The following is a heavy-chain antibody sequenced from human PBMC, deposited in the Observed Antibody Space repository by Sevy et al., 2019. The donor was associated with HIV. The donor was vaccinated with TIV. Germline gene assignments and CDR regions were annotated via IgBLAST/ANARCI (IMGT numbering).Heavy chain of an antibody. Sequence: ASVKVSCKASGCTFSNNAIHWVRQAPGQRLEWMGWVHAGNGHTKFSVKFQDRVTISRDTSATTVYMDLTSLTSEDTAIYYCARGKGGIFGVVTGQFDYWGQGTLVTVSS. D-gene: IGHD3-3*01. CDR1: GCTFSNNA. V-gene: IGHV1-3*01. J-gene: IGHJ4*02. CDR2: VHAGNGHT. CDR3: ARGKGGIFGVVTGQFDY.